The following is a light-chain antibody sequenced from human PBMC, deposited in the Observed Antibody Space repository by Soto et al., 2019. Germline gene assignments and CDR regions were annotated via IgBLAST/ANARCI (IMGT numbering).Light chain of an antibody. Sequence: EIVLTQSPATLSLSPGERATLYCRASQSVSSSLAWYHQKPGQAPRLLIYDASNRATGIPVRFSGGGSGTDFTLTIGSLEPEDFAVYYCQQRSNWPGTFGQGTKVEIK. CDR2: DAS. V-gene: IGKV3-11*01. CDR1: QSVSSS. CDR3: QQRSNWPGT. J-gene: IGKJ1*01.